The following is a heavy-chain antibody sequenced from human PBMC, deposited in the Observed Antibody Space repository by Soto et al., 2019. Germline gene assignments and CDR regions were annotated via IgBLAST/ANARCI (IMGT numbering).Heavy chain of an antibody. D-gene: IGHD1-20*01. J-gene: IGHJ1*01. CDR2: IRPDNGNS. V-gene: IGHV1-18*01. CDR1: GYTFSTCG. CDR3: ARDTESNRYNN. Sequence: QGQVLQSGPEVKRPGASVTVSCKTSGYTFSTCGISWVRQAPGQGLEWVGGIRPDNGNSKTAQRRQGRVTLTTATTPSKAYMVLTSLTSADTAVYYCARDTESNRYNNWGQGTLVTVSS.